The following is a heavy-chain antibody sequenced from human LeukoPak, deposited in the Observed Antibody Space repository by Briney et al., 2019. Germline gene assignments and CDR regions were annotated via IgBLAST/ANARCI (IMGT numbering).Heavy chain of an antibody. CDR2: INPNSGAT. Sequence: VKVSCKASGYTFTAYYMHWVRQAPGQGLEWMGWINPNSGATIYAQNFQGRVTITTDTSISTAYMELTRLGSDDTAVYYCARAGSFDYWGQGTLVTVSS. CDR3: ARAGSFDY. CDR1: GYTFTAYY. D-gene: IGHD6-25*01. J-gene: IGHJ4*02. V-gene: IGHV1-2*02.